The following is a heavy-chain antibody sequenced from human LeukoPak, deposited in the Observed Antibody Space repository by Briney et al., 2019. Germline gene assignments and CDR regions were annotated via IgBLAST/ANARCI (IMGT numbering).Heavy chain of an antibody. D-gene: IGHD6-19*01. CDR2: TNPNSGAT. Sequence: ASVKVSCQASGYTYTGYYLHWVRQAPGQGLEWMGWTNPNSGATNYAQKFRGRVTMTSDTSISTAYMELSRLRSDDTAVYYCASAPTHSGWYDYWGQGTLVTVSS. CDR3: ASAPTHSGWYDY. J-gene: IGHJ4*02. V-gene: IGHV1-2*02. CDR1: GYTYTGYY.